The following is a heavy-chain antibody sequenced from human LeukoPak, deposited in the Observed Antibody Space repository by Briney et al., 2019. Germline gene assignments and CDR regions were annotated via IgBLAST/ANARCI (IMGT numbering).Heavy chain of an antibody. Sequence: ASVKVSCKASGGTFSSYAISWVRQAPGQGLEWMGRIIPIFGIANYAQKFQGRVTITADKSTSTAYMELSSLRSEDTAVYYCARGGYYYDSSGYSDYWGQGTLVTVSS. V-gene: IGHV1-69*04. CDR2: IIPIFGIA. D-gene: IGHD3-22*01. J-gene: IGHJ4*02. CDR3: ARGGYYYDSSGYSDY. CDR1: GGTFSSYA.